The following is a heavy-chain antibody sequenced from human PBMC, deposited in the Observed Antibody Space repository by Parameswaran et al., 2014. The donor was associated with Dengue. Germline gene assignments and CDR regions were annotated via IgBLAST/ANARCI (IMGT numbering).Heavy chain of an antibody. CDR2: VYPVFGTA. Sequence: SWVRQAPGQGLEWMGGVYPVFGTANYAQKFQGRVTITADESSSTAYMELSSLRSEDTAVYYCARISRTVVGTKDDYWGQGTLVTVSS. V-gene: IGHV1-69*01. D-gene: IGHD4-23*01. CDR3: ARISRTVVGTKDDY. J-gene: IGHJ4*02.